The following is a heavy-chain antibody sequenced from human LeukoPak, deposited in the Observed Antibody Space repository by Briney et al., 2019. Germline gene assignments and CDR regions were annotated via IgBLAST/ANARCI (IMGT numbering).Heavy chain of an antibody. Sequence: GGSLRLSCAASRFTFSNDAMSWVRRAPGKGLEWVSAISGSGGSTFYADSVKGRFTISRDNSKNTLYLQMNSLRAEDTAAFYCGRGRPRGYSGYVIDYWGQGTPITVSS. CDR2: ISGSGGST. D-gene: IGHD5-12*01. V-gene: IGHV3-23*01. J-gene: IGHJ4*02. CDR3: GRGRPRGYSGYVIDY. CDR1: RFTFSNDA.